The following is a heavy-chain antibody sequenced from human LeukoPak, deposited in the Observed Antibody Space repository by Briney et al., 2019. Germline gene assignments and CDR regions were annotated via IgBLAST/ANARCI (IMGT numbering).Heavy chain of an antibody. CDR3: AKDSPCSATNCFPYYLDF. CDR2: IIGSGGTA. J-gene: IGHJ4*02. D-gene: IGHD2-2*01. CDR1: GLTFSNYA. Sequence: GGSLRLSCAASGLTFSNYAMSWVRQAPGKGLEWVSAIIGSGGTAYYADSVKGRFTISRDNSKNTVYLQMNNLRAEDTAVYYCAKDSPCSATNCFPYYLDFWGRGTLVTVSS. V-gene: IGHV3-23*01.